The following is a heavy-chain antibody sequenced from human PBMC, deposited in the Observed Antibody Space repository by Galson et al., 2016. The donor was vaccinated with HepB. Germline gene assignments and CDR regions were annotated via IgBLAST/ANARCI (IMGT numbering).Heavy chain of an antibody. J-gene: IGHJ6*02. V-gene: IGHV3-21*04. CDR3: ARDPSGHGMDV. D-gene: IGHD3-3*01. Sequence: SLRLSCAASGFTFSSYSMNWVRQAPGKGLEWVSSISSDSNYIYYADSVRGRFTISRDNAKNSLYLQMNSLRAEDTAVYYCARDPSGHGMDVWGQGTTVTVSS. CDR2: ISSDSNYI. CDR1: GFTFSSYS.